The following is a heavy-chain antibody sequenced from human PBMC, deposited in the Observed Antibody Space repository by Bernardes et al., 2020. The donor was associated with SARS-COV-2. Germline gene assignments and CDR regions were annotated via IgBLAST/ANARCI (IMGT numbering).Heavy chain of an antibody. D-gene: IGHD2-8*02. CDR1: GFIFSGST. CDR2: IRAKADNYAT. J-gene: IGHJ6*02. CDR3: FRHPVHFTGGGCSEQGKDYGVDV. Sequence: GGSLRLSCADSGFIFSGSTMHWVRQASGKGLEWVGHIRAKADNYATAYAASVRGRFTISRDDSKNTAYLQMNSLKTEDTAVYYCFRHPVHFTGGGCSEQGKDYGVDVWGQGTTVSVSS. V-gene: IGHV3-73*01.